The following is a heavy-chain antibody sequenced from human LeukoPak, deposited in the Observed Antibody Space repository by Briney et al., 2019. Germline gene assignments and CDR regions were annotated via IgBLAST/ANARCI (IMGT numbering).Heavy chain of an antibody. CDR1: GFTFSSYA. CDR3: AIEPDIVVVPATARSNDAFDI. J-gene: IGHJ3*02. D-gene: IGHD2-2*01. V-gene: IGHV3-23*01. Sequence: GGSLRLSCAASGFTFSSYAMSWVRQAPGKGLGWVSAISGSGGSTYYADSVKGRFTISRDNSKNTLYLQMNSLRAEDTAVYYCAIEPDIVVVPATARSNDAFDIWGQGTMVTVSS. CDR2: ISGSGGST.